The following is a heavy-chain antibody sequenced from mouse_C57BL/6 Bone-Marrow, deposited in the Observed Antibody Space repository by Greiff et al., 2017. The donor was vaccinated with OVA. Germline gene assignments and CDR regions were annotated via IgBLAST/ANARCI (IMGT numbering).Heavy chain of an antibody. CDR2: INYDGSST. V-gene: IGHV5-16*01. CDR1: GFTFSDYY. J-gene: IGHJ1*03. CDR3: ARITTVVARWYFDV. D-gene: IGHD1-1*01. Sequence: EVQRVESEGGLVQPGSSMKLSCTASGFTFSDYYMAWVRQVPEKGLEWVANINYDGSSTYYLDSLKSRFIISRDNAKNILYLQMSSLKSEDTATYYCARITTVVARWYFDVWGTGTTVTVSS.